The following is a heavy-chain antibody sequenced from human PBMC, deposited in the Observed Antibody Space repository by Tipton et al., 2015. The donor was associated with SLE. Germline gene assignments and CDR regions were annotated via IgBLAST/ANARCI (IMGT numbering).Heavy chain of an antibody. Sequence: TLSLTCTVSGDSIGSGGHDWSWIRQPAGKGLEWIGYIYYSGSTYYNPSLKSRVTISVDTSKNQFSLKLSSVTAADTAVYYCARFSSTLNYGMDVWGQGTTVTVSS. CDR1: GDSIGSGGHD. J-gene: IGHJ6*02. D-gene: IGHD2-2*01. CDR2: IYYSGST. CDR3: ARFSSTLNYGMDV. V-gene: IGHV4-31*03.